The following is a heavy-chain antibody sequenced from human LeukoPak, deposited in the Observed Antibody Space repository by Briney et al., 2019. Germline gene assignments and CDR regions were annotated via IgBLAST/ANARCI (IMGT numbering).Heavy chain of an antibody. D-gene: IGHD5-18*01. CDR2: IYSGGST. Sequence: PRGSLRLSRAASGFTLTSKYMSWVAQAPGQGLEWGSGIYSGGSTYYGESAKGRFTISRDNSKNTLYLQMNSLRAEDTAVYYCARDGVQLWFGGQGTLVTVSS. J-gene: IGHJ4*02. CDR3: ARDGVQLWF. V-gene: IGHV3-66*01. CDR1: GFTLTSKY.